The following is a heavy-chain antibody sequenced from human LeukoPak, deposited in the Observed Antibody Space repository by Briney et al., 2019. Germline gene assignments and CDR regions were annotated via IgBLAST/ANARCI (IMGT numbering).Heavy chain of an antibody. D-gene: IGHD2-2*01. Sequence: SETLSLTCAAYGGPFSGYYWSWIRQPPGKGLEWIGEINHSGSTNYNPSLKSRVTISVDTSKNQFSLKLSSVTAADTAVYYCARIRAFYCSSTSCYLRLLGYFDYWGQGTLVTVSS. CDR3: ARIRAFYCSSTSCYLRLLGYFDY. J-gene: IGHJ4*02. CDR2: INHSGST. CDR1: GGPFSGYY. V-gene: IGHV4-34*01.